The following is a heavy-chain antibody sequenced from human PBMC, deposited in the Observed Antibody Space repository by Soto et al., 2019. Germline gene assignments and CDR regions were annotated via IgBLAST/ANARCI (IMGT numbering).Heavy chain of an antibody. CDR1: GFSFENAW. Sequence: PGGSLRLSCAASGFSFENAWMSWVRQAPGKGLEWVGRIKSKTDGGTTDYAAPVKGRFSISRDDSKNIVYLQMSSLKTEDSAVYFCTTDLLGSLILAWAYWGRGTVVTVSS. D-gene: IGHD3-10*01. CDR3: TTDLLGSLILAWAY. V-gene: IGHV3-15*01. CDR2: IKSKTDGGTT. J-gene: IGHJ4*02.